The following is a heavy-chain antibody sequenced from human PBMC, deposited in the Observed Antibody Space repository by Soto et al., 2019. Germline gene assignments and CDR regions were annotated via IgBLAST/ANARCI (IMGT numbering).Heavy chain of an antibody. CDR1: GFTFSSYA. CDR3: AKEGERFMIVVVKGAFDI. Sequence: GGSLRLSCAASGFTFSSYAMSWVRQAPGKGLEWVSAISGSGGSTYYADSVKGRFTISRDNSKNTLYLQMNSLRAEDTAVYYYAKEGERFMIVVVKGAFDIWGQGTMVTVSS. V-gene: IGHV3-23*01. CDR2: ISGSGGST. D-gene: IGHD3-22*01. J-gene: IGHJ3*02.